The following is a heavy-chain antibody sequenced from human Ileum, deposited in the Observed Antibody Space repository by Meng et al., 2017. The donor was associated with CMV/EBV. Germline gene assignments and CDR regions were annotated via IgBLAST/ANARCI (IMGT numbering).Heavy chain of an antibody. CDR2: ISGSGGST. CDR3: ARGASSSWYLNWFDP. Sequence: SCAASGFTFSSYAMSWVRQAPGKGLEWVSAISGSGGSTYYADSVKGRFTISRDNSKNTLYLQMNSLRAEDTAVYYCARGASSSWYLNWFDPWGQGTLVTVSS. J-gene: IGHJ5*02. V-gene: IGHV3-23*01. D-gene: IGHD6-13*01. CDR1: GFTFSSYA.